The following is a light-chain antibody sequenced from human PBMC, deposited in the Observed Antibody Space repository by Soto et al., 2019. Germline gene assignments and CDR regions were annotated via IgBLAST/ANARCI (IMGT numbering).Light chain of an antibody. J-gene: IGKJ1*01. V-gene: IGKV3-20*01. Sequence: EIVLTQSPCTLSLSPGERATLSCSASQSVSSSYLAWFQQKPGQAPRLLIYGASSRATGIPDRFSGSGSGTDFTLTISRLEPEDFAVYYCQQYDGLPETFGPGTKVEIK. CDR3: QQYDGLPET. CDR1: QSVSSSY. CDR2: GAS.